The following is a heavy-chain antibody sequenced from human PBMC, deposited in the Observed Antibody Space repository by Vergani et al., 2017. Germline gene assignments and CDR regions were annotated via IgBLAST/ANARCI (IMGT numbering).Heavy chain of an antibody. CDR3: AXDTRGYSYGYTDHLTQFRNWYFDL. CDR2: ISSSGSTI. CDR1: GFTFSSYE. J-gene: IGHJ2*01. Sequence: EVQLVESGGGLVQPGGSLRLSCAASGFTFSSYEMNWVRQAPGKGLEWVSYISSSGSTIYYADSVKGRFTISRDNAKNSLYLQMNSLRAEVTAVYYCAXDTRGYSYGYTDHLTQFRNWYFDLWGRGTLVTVSS. V-gene: IGHV3-48*03. D-gene: IGHD5-18*01.